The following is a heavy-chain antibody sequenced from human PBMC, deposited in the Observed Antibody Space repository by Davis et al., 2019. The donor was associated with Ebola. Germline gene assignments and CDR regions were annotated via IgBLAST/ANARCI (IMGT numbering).Heavy chain of an antibody. Sequence: GESLKISCAASGFTFSSYAMSWVRQAPGKGLEWVSAISGSGGSTYYADSVKGRFTISRDNSKNTLYLQMNSLRPDDTAVYYCARGSVRFLEWLSQNAFDIWGQGTVVTVSS. D-gene: IGHD3-3*01. CDR3: ARGSVRFLEWLSQNAFDI. CDR2: ISGSGGST. J-gene: IGHJ3*02. CDR1: GFTFSSYA. V-gene: IGHV3-23*01.